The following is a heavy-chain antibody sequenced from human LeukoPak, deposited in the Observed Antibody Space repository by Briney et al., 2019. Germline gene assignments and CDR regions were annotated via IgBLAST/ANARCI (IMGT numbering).Heavy chain of an antibody. V-gene: IGHV4-38-2*02. CDR3: ARGQARLSWFDP. J-gene: IGHJ5*02. D-gene: IGHD6-19*01. CDR2: IYHSGST. Sequence: SETLSLTCTVSGYSISSGYYWGWIRQPPGKGLEWIGGIYHSGSTYYKPSLKSRVTISVDASKNQFSLKLSSVPAADTAVYYCARGQARLSWFDPWGQGTLVTVSS. CDR1: GYSISSGYY.